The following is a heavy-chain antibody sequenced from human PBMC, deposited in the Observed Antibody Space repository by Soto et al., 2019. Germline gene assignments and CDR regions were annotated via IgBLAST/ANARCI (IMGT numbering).Heavy chain of an antibody. V-gene: IGHV3-21*03. CDR1: GFTFSSYS. CDR3: TRDGEYSSSWYKDAFDI. Sequence: SCAASGFTFSSYSVTWVRQAPGKGLEWVSSISSSSSYIYYAASVKGRFTISRDDSKSIAYLQMNSLKTEDTAVYYCTRDGEYSSSWYKDAFDIWGQGTMVTVSS. J-gene: IGHJ3*02. CDR2: ISSSSSYI. D-gene: IGHD6-13*01.